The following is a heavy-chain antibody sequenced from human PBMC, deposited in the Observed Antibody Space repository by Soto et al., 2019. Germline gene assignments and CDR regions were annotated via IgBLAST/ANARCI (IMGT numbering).Heavy chain of an antibody. V-gene: IGHV1-8*01. Sequence: EASVKVSCKASGYTFTSYDINWVRQATGQGLEWMGWMNPNSGNTGYAQKFQGRVTMTRNTSISTAYMELSSLRSEDTAVYYCARVEDTYPDFDYWGQGTLVTVSS. CDR2: MNPNSGNT. D-gene: IGHD3-16*01. J-gene: IGHJ4*02. CDR1: GYTFTSYD. CDR3: ARVEDTYPDFDY.